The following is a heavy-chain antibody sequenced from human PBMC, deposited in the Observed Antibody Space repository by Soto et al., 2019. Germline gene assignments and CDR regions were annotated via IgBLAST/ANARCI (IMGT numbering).Heavy chain of an antibody. CDR2: INHSGST. CDR1: GGSFSGYY. D-gene: IGHD3-10*01. V-gene: IGHV4-34*01. J-gene: IGHJ4*02. CDR3: SRGPRGGSGSYYLEGWNY. Sequence: QVQLQQWGAGLLKPSETLSLTCAVYGGSFSGYYWSWIRQPPGKGLEWIGEINHSGSTNYNPSLKSRVTISVDTSKNQFSLKLSSVTAADTAVYYCSRGPRGGSGSYYLEGWNYWGQGTLVTVSS.